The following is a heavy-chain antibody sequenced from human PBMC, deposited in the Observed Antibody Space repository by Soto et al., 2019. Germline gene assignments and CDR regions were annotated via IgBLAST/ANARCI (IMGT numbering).Heavy chain of an antibody. CDR3: AKDWGSGSGGYY. CDR1: GFTFSSYG. CDR2: ISYDGSNK. J-gene: IGHJ4*02. Sequence: QVQLVESGGGVVQPGRSLRLSCAASGFTFSSYGMHWVRQAPGKGLEWVAVISYDGSNKYYADSVKGRFTISRDNSKNTLYLQMNSLRAEDTAVYYCAKDWGSGSGGYYGGQGTLVTVSS. D-gene: IGHD3-10*01. V-gene: IGHV3-30*18.